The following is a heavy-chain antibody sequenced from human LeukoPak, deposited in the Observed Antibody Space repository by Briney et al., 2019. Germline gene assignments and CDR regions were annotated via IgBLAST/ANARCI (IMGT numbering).Heavy chain of an antibody. D-gene: IGHD1-20*01. V-gene: IGHV4-59*01. J-gene: IGHJ6*03. CDR3: ARNQVTGYYYYYYYMDV. CDR2: IYYSGYT. Sequence: SETLSLTCTVSGGSIRSYYWSWIRQPPGKGLEWIGYIYYSGYTNYKPSLKSRVTISVDTSKNQFSLKLSSVTAADTAVYYCARNQVTGYYYYYYYMDVWGKGTTVTVSS. CDR1: GGSIRSYY.